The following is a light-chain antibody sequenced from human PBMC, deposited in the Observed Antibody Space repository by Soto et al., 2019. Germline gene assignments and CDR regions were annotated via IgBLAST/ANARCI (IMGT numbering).Light chain of an antibody. Sequence: QSALTQPASVSGSPGQSITISCTGTSSDVGGYNYVSWYQQHPGKAPKLMIYDVSNRPSGVSNRFSGSKSGNTASLTISGLRAEDEADYYCSSSTIIYTLVFGGGTKVTV. CDR2: DVS. CDR3: SSSTIIYTLV. J-gene: IGLJ2*01. CDR1: SSDVGGYNY. V-gene: IGLV2-14*01.